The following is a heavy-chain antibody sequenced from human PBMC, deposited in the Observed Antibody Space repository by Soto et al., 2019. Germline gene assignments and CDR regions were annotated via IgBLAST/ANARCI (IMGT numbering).Heavy chain of an antibody. CDR1: GFTFSTYS. CDR2: TSSDGSTT. D-gene: IGHD2-15*01. J-gene: IGHJ4*02. V-gene: IGHV3-30-3*01. CDR3: ARDGGYPPSRFDY. Sequence: QVQLVESGGGVVQPGRSLRLSCTASGFTFSTYSMHWVRQAPGKGLEWVAVTSSDGSTTYYTDSVKGRLTISRDNSRDTLFLQMNSLRAEASAVYYCARDGGYPPSRFDYWGQGTLLTVSS.